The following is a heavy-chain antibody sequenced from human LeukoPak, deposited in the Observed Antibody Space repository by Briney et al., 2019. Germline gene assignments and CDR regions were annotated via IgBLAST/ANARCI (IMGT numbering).Heavy chain of an antibody. CDR3: ARVRSDPVVGATSGMDV. CDR2: IYYSGST. J-gene: IGHJ6*02. D-gene: IGHD1-26*01. V-gene: IGHV4-59*01. Sequence: SETLSLTCTVSGDSISSYYWSWIRQPPGKGLEWIGYIYYSGSTNYNPSLKSRVTISIDTSKNQFSLKLSSVTAADTAVYYCARVRSDPVVGATSGMDVWGQGTTVTVSS. CDR1: GDSISSYY.